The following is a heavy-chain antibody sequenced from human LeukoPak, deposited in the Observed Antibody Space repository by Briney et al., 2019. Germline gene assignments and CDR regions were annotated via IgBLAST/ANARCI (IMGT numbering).Heavy chain of an antibody. Sequence: GGSLRLSCAASGFTFSSYSMNWVRQAPGKGLEWVSYISSSSSTIYYADSVKGRFTISRDNAKNSLYLQMNSLRAEDTAVYYCARAAIVDPYYYYYYYMDVWGKGTTVTVSS. J-gene: IGHJ6*03. V-gene: IGHV3-48*04. CDR1: GFTFSSYS. CDR2: ISSSSSTI. CDR3: ARAAIVDPYYYYYYYMDV. D-gene: IGHD2/OR15-2a*01.